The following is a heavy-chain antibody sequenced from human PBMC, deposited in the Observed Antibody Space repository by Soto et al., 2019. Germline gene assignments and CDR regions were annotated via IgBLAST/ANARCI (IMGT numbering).Heavy chain of an antibody. Sequence: PSEPLSLTCTVSGYSINSDDYWGWIRQPPGPVLEWIASIYHSVSTFYNPSLTGRVTISIDTSKNQFALRLTAVAAVDTAMYYCARKAFYASGGINLFDSWGQGTLVTVSS. V-gene: IGHV4-38-2*02. CDR2: IYHSVST. CDR1: GYSINSDDY. CDR3: ARKAFYASGGINLFDS. D-gene: IGHD3-16*01. J-gene: IGHJ4*02.